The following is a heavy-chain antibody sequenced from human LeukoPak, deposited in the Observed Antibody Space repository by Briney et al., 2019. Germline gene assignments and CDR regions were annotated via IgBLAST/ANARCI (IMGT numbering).Heavy chain of an antibody. CDR1: GFTFSSYS. V-gene: IGHV3-48*01. J-gene: IGHJ3*02. Sequence: GGSLRLSCAASGFTFSSYSMNWVRQAPGKGLEWVSYISSSSSTIYYADSVKGRFTISRDNAKNSLYLQMNSLRAEDTAVYYCARPIAARFDAFDIWGQGTMVTVPS. CDR3: ARPIAARFDAFDI. D-gene: IGHD6-6*01. CDR2: ISSSSSTI.